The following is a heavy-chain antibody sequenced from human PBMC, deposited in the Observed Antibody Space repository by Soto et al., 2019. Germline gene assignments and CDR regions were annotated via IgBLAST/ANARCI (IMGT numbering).Heavy chain of an antibody. V-gene: IGHV3-30-3*01. CDR2: ISYDGSNK. D-gene: IGHD3-22*01. CDR1: GFTFSSYT. CDR3: ARVRPTIIVVGGLDY. Sequence: QVQLVESGGGVVQPGRSLRLSCAASGFTFSSYTMHWVRQAPGKGLEWVEVISYDGSNKYYAESVKGRFTISRDNSKNTLFLQMIILRAEATAVYYCARVRPTIIVVGGLDYWGQGPLVTVSS. J-gene: IGHJ4*02.